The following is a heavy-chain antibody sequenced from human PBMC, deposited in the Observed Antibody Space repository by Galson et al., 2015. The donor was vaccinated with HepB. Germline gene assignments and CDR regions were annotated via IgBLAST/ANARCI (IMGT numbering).Heavy chain of an antibody. V-gene: IGHV3-23*01. J-gene: IGHJ4*02. CDR3: AKARVPASMPATVDS. Sequence: SLRLSCAASGFTFSTYVMTWVRQAPGKGLEWVSIISGNSGTTNYADSARGRFTISRDNSKNTLFLQMNTLTAEDTAIYYCAKARVPASMPATVDSWGQGTLVTVSS. CDR2: ISGNSGTT. D-gene: IGHD2-2*01. CDR1: GFTFSTYV.